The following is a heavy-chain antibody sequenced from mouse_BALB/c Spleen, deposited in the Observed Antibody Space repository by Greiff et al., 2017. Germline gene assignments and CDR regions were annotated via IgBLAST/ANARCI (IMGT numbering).Heavy chain of an antibody. Sequence: EVMLVESGGGLVKPGGSLKLSCAASGFTFSSYAMSWVRQTPEKRLEWVASISSGGSTYYPDSVKGRFTISRDNARNILYLQMSSLRSEDTAMYYCARGRDPFYAMDYWGQGTSVTVSS. CDR1: GFTFSSYA. V-gene: IGHV5-6-5*01. CDR3: ARGRDPFYAMDY. CDR2: ISSGGST. J-gene: IGHJ4*01.